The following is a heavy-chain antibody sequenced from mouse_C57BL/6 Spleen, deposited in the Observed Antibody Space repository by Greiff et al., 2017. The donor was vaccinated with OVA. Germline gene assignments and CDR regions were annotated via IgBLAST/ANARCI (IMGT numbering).Heavy chain of an antibody. V-gene: IGHV3-6*01. CDR1: GYSITSGYY. CDR2: ISYDGSN. CDR3: ARNSVGVAY. D-gene: IGHD1-3*01. Sequence: ESGPGLVKPSQSLSLTCSVTGYSITSGYYWNWLRQFPGNKLEWMGYISYDGSNNYNPSLKNRISITRDTSKNQFFLKLNSVTTEDTATYYCARNSVGVAYWGQGTLVTVSA. J-gene: IGHJ3*01.